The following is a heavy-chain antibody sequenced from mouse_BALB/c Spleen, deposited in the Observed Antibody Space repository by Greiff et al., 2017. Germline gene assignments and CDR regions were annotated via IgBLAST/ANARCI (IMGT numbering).Heavy chain of an antibody. CDR3: AKTGNYEFAY. D-gene: IGHD2-1*01. J-gene: IGHJ3*01. Sequence: VQLQQSGPGLVAPSQSLSITCTVSGFSLTSFGVHWVRQSPGKGLEWLGVIWSGGSTDYNAAFISRLRSSKDNSKSQVFFKMNSQQADDTAIYNSAKTGNYEFAYWGQGTPVTVSA. V-gene: IGHV2-4-1*01. CDR2: IWSGGST. CDR1: GFSLTSFG.